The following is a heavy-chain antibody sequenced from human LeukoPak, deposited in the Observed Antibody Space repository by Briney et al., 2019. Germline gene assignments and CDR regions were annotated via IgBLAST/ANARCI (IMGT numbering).Heavy chain of an antibody. D-gene: IGHD1-1*01. CDR3: ARGRLGTDY. CDR2: INHSGST. CDR1: GGSISSYY. V-gene: IGHV4-34*01. Sequence: SETLSLTCTVSGGSISSYYWSWIRQPPGKGLEWIGEINHSGSTNYNPSLKSRVTISVDTSKNQFSLKLSSVTAADTAVYYCARGRLGTDYWGQGTLVTVSS. J-gene: IGHJ4*02.